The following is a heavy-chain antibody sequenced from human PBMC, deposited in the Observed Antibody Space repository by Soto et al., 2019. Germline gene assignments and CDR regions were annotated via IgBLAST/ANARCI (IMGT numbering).Heavy chain of an antibody. CDR2: IIPIFGSP. CDR3: ARGGADTGRSYAPWYLDL. V-gene: IGHV1-69*06. CDR1: GGTFSGYA. Sequence: QVQRVQSGAEVKKPGSSVKVSCKASGGTFSGYAFSWVRQAPGQGLEWMGGIIPIFGSPNHAQKFQGRVTITADKSTSTIYMELSSLTSEDTAVYFCARGGADTGRSYAPWYLDLWGRGTLVTVSA. D-gene: IGHD1-26*01. J-gene: IGHJ2*01.